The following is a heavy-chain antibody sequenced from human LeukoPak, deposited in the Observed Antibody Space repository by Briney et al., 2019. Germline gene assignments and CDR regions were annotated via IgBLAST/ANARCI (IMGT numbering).Heavy chain of an antibody. J-gene: IGHJ4*02. CDR1: NGSIGSYY. V-gene: IGHV4-59*01. Sequence: SETLSLTCTVSNGSIGSYYWSWIRQPPGKGLEWIGYIYYSGSTNYNSALQSRVTISLDTSKTQFSLNLKSVTAADTAVYYCARASGSGSYYGIDYWGQGTLVTVSS. CDR3: ARASGSGSYYGIDY. D-gene: IGHD3-10*01. CDR2: IYYSGST.